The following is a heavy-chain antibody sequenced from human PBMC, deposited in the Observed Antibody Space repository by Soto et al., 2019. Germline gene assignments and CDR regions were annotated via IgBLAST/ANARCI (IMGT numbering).Heavy chain of an antibody. Sequence: QVQLQESGPGLVKPSQTLSLTCTVSGGSISSGGYYWSWIRQHPGKGLEWIGYIYYSGSTYYNPSRKSRVTISVDTSKNQFSLKLSSVTAADTAVYYCARVSYDSSGYYPTYFDYWGQGTLVTVSS. D-gene: IGHD3-22*01. V-gene: IGHV4-31*03. J-gene: IGHJ4*02. CDR3: ARVSYDSSGYYPTYFDY. CDR1: GGSISSGGYY. CDR2: IYYSGST.